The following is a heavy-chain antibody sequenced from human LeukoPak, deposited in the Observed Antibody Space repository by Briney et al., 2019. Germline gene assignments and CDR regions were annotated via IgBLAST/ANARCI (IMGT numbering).Heavy chain of an antibody. CDR2: ISGNNGNT. Sequence: ASVKVSCKASGYNFISYGVAWVRQAPGQGLEWMGWISGNNGNTNYGQKLQGRLTMTTDTSTSTAYMELRSLRSDDTAVYYCARDSHYDSRGYYYESALDIWGQGTMVSVSS. D-gene: IGHD3-22*01. J-gene: IGHJ3*02. CDR1: GYNFISYG. CDR3: ARDSHYDSRGYYYESALDI. V-gene: IGHV1-18*01.